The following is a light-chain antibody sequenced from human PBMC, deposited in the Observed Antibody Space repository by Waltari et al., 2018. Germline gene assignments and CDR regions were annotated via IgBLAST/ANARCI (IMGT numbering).Light chain of an antibody. CDR2: KAS. V-gene: IGKV1-5*03. Sequence: DIQMTQSPSPLSASLGDRVTITCRASQSISSWLAWYQQKPGKAPKLLIYKASSLESGVPSRFSGSGSGTEFTLTISSLQPDDFATYYCQQYNSYSPWTFGQGTKVEIK. CDR3: QQYNSYSPWT. J-gene: IGKJ1*01. CDR1: QSISSW.